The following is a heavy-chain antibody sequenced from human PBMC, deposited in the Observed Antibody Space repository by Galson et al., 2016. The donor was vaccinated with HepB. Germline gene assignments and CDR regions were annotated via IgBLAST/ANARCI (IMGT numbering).Heavy chain of an antibody. V-gene: IGHV1-3*01. Sequence: SVKVSCKASGHTISTYAVHWVRQAPGQRLEWMGWINPGKGDTGYSQKFQGRVTFTRDTSVTTAYLELSSLMSEDTAVYFCTTKGYFGAGIYHIENWGQGTLVTVSS. D-gene: IGHD3-10*01. CDR2: INPGKGDT. CDR1: GHTISTYA. CDR3: TTKGYFGAGIYHIEN. J-gene: IGHJ4*02.